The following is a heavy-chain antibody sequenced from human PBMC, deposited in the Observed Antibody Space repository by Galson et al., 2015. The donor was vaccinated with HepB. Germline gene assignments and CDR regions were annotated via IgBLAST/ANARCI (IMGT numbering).Heavy chain of an antibody. CDR2: IGTAGDT. Sequence: SLRLSCAASGFTFSSYDMHWVRQATGKGLEWVSAIGTAGDTYYPGSVKGRFTISRENAKNSLYLQMNSLRAGDTAVYYCARGYYDSSGYHFDYWGQGTLVTVSS. CDR3: ARGYYDSSGYHFDY. V-gene: IGHV3-13*04. D-gene: IGHD3-22*01. J-gene: IGHJ4*02. CDR1: GFTFSSYD.